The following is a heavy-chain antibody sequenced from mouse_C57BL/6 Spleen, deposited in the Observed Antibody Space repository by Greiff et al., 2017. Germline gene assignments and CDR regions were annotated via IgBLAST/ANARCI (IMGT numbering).Heavy chain of an antibody. D-gene: IGHD1-1*01. CDR2: IDPNSGGT. Sequence: QVQLKQPGAELVKPGASVKLSCKASGYTFTSYWMHWVKQRPGRGLEWIGRIDPNSGGTKYNEKFKSKATLTVDKPSSTAYMQLSSLTSEDSAVYYCASQIGYYGSSFDYWGQGTTLTVSS. CDR1: GYTFTSYW. V-gene: IGHV1-72*01. J-gene: IGHJ2*01. CDR3: ASQIGYYGSSFDY.